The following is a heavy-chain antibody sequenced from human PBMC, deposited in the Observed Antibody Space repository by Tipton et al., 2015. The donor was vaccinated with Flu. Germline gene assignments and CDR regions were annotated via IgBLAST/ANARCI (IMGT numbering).Heavy chain of an antibody. J-gene: IGHJ4*02. D-gene: IGHD2-15*01. CDR2: IFHTGIT. Sequence: TLSLTCAVSGYSITDGYYCGWIRQPPGKGLEWVGTIFHTGITDYNSSLKSRVTMSVDTSKSQFSLKLTSVTAADTAVYFCARAGSGFQVVAFDNWGQGTLVTVSS. V-gene: IGHV4-38-2*01. CDR1: GYSITDGYY. CDR3: ARAGSGFQVVAFDN.